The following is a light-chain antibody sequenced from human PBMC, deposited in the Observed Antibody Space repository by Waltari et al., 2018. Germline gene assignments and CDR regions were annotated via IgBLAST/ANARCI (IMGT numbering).Light chain of an antibody. V-gene: IGLV2-23*02. CDR1: SSDVGSYNL. CDR2: EVS. CDR3: CSYAGSSTR. Sequence: QSAMTQPASVSGSPGPSITISCTGTSSDVGSYNLVSWYQQHPGKAPKPMIYEVSKRPSGVSNRFSGSKSGNTASLTISGLQAEDGADYYCCSYAGSSTRFGGGTKLTVL. J-gene: IGLJ2*01.